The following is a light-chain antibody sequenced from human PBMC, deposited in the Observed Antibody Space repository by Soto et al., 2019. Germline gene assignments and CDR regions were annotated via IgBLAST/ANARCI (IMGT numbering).Light chain of an antibody. CDR1: SSDVGGYNY. J-gene: IGLJ1*01. CDR2: EVT. V-gene: IGLV2-8*01. Sequence: SVLTQPPSASGCPGQSVTISCTGTSSDVGGYNYVSWYQQHPGKAPKLMIFEVTRRPSGVPDRFSGSKSGNTASLTVSGLQAEDEADYYCSSYAGSNNFVFGSGTKVTVL. CDR3: SSYAGSNNFV.